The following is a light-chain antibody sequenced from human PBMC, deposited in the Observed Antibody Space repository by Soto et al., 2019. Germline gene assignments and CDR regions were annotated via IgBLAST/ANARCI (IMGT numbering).Light chain of an antibody. V-gene: IGKV1-39*01. J-gene: IGKJ4*01. CDR2: SAS. CDR1: QSIRRY. CDR3: QQSHTNPLT. Sequence: EIQMTQSPSSLSASVGDSVTISCRASQSIRRYLNWYQQKPGKAPKLLIFSASGLQSGVPSRFSGGGYGTEFTLTISSLQLEDFATYYCQQSHTNPLTFGGVTKVDIK.